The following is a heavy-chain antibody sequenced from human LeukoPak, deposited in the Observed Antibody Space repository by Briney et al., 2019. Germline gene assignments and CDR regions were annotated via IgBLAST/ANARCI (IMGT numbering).Heavy chain of an antibody. J-gene: IGHJ5*02. D-gene: IGHD3-10*01. CDR3: ARRPSGSGLGFDP. Sequence: GESLKISCKGSGYNFTNYWIAWVRQKPGKGLEWMGIIYPRDSDTRYSPSFQGQVTISADKSSSTAYLQWSSLKASDTAMYYCARRPSGSGLGFDPWGQGTLVTVSS. V-gene: IGHV5-51*01. CDR2: IYPRDSDT. CDR1: GYNFTNYW.